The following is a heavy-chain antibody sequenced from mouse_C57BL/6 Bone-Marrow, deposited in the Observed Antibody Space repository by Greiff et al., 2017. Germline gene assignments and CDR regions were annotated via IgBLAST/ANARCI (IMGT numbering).Heavy chain of an antibody. V-gene: IGHV1-7*01. Sequence: QVQLQQSGAELAQPGASVKLSCKASGYTFTSYWLHWVKQRPGQGLEWIGYINPSSGYTKYNQKFKDKATLTADKSSSTAYMQLSRRTYEDSAVYYCARGTTVVATDYWGQGTTLTVSS. CDR3: ARGTTVVATDY. D-gene: IGHD1-1*01. CDR1: GYTFTSYW. CDR2: INPSSGYT. J-gene: IGHJ2*01.